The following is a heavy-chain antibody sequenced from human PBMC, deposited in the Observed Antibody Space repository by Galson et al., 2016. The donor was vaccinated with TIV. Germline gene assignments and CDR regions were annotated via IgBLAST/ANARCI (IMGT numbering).Heavy chain of an antibody. CDR2: INPAVGLI. CDR3: SSAPHLVPTVHHY. V-gene: IGHV1-69*04. J-gene: IGHJ4*02. D-gene: IGHD3-3*02. CDR1: GGTFSSYD. Sequence: SVKVSCKASGGTFSSYDISWLRQIPGQGFEWMGRINPAVGLIKYAERFQGRFTITAAYMELSSLRSEDAAVYYCSSAPHLVPTVHHYWGQGTLVTVSS.